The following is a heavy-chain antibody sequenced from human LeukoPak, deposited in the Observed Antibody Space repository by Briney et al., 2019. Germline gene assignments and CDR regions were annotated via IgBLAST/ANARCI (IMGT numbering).Heavy chain of an antibody. Sequence: ASVKVSCKASGYTFTSYGISWVRQAPRQGLEWMGWISAYNGNTNYAQKLQGRVTMTTDTSTSTAYMELRSLRSDDTAVYYCARGSVAGTDEDAFDIWGQGTMVTVSS. J-gene: IGHJ3*02. CDR1: GYTFTSYG. V-gene: IGHV1-18*01. CDR2: ISAYNGNT. D-gene: IGHD6-19*01. CDR3: ARGSVAGTDEDAFDI.